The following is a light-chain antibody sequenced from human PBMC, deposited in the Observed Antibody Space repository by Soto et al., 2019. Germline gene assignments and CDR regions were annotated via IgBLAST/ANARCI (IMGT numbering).Light chain of an antibody. Sequence: DIQMTQSPSAMSASVGDRVTVTCRASQGIRNYLAWYQQKPGQAPKLLISATSTLQSGVPSRFSGSGSGTDFTLTISSLQPEDFATYYCQQSYSTLYTFGQGTKVDI. CDR3: QQSYSTLYT. J-gene: IGKJ2*01. V-gene: IGKV1-39*01. CDR1: QGIRNY. CDR2: ATS.